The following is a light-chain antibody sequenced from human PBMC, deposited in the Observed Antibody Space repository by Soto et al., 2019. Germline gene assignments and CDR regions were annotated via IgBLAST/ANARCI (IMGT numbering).Light chain of an antibody. Sequence: EIELTQSPGTLSLSPGERATLSCRASQSVSSSYLAWYQQKPGQAPRLLIYGASSRATGIPDRFSGSGSGTDFTLTISRLEPEDFAVYYCQQYGSSPLLTFGPGTKVDIK. V-gene: IGKV3-20*01. CDR2: GAS. CDR3: QQYGSSPLLT. J-gene: IGKJ3*01. CDR1: QSVSSSY.